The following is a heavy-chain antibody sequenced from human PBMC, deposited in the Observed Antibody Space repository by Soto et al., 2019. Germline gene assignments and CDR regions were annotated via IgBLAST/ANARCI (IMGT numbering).Heavy chain of an antibody. CDR3: AKGAAMVRTIGGMDV. D-gene: IGHD3-10*01. CDR2: ISYDGSYK. CDR1: GFTFSRYG. V-gene: IGHV3-30*18. Sequence: QVQLVESGGGVVQPGRSLRLSCAASGFTFSRYGIHWVRQAPGKGLEWVAVISYDGSYKYYEDSVKGRFTISRDNSKNTLYLQMNSLRAEDTALYYCAKGAAMVRTIGGMDVWGQGTTVTVSS. J-gene: IGHJ6*02.